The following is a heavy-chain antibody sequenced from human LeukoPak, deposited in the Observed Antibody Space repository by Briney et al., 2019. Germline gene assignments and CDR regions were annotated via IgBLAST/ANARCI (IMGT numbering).Heavy chain of an antibody. CDR2: IGGGGVNT. Sequence: GGSLRLSCAASGFTFITCAMSWVRQAPGKGLEWVSAIGGGGVNTHYSESVKGRFTISRDNSKNTLYLQMNSLRAEDTAVYYCAKDLNPHKITIFGVVTSDYWGQGTLVTVSS. D-gene: IGHD3-3*01. J-gene: IGHJ4*02. V-gene: IGHV3-23*01. CDR1: GFTFITCA. CDR3: AKDLNPHKITIFGVVTSDY.